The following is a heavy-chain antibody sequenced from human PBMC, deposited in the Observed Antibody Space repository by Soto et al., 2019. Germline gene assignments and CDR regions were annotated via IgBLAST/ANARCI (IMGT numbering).Heavy chain of an antibody. Sequence: SETLSLTCAVYGGSFIGYYWSWILQPPWKGLEWIGEINHSGSTNYNPSLKSRVTISVDTSKNQFSLKLSSVTAADTAVYYCARVVPAAISLDYWGQGTLVTVSS. V-gene: IGHV4-34*01. CDR1: GGSFIGYY. CDR3: ARVVPAAISLDY. CDR2: INHSGST. J-gene: IGHJ4*02. D-gene: IGHD2-2*02.